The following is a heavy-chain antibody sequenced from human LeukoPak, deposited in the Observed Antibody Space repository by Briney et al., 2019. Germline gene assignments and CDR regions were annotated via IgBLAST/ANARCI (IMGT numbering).Heavy chain of an antibody. J-gene: IGHJ3*02. V-gene: IGHV3-30-3*01. Sequence: PGRSLRLSCAASGFTFSSYAMHWVRQAPGKGLEWVAVISYDGSNKYYADSVKGRFTISRDNSKNTLYLQMNSLRAEDTAVYYCAREDYYYYDSSGYSAFDIWGQGTMVTVSS. CDR1: GFTFSSYA. CDR2: ISYDGSNK. D-gene: IGHD3-22*01. CDR3: AREDYYYYDSSGYSAFDI.